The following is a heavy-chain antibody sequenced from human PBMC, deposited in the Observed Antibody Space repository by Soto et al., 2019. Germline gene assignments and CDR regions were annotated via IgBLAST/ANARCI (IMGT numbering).Heavy chain of an antibody. D-gene: IGHD6-13*01. Sequence: PSETLSLTCTVSGGSISSGGYFWSWIRQHPGKGLEWIGYIYYIGSTYYNPSLKSRVTISVDTSKNQFSLKLTSVTAADTAVYCCARDLQYSRLFYGMDVWGQGTTVTVSS. CDR1: GGSISSGGYF. CDR3: ARDLQYSRLFYGMDV. V-gene: IGHV4-31*03. J-gene: IGHJ6*02. CDR2: IYYIGST.